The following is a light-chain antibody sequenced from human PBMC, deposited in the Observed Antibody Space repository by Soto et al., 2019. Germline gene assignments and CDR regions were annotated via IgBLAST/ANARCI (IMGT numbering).Light chain of an antibody. J-gene: IGKJ5*01. V-gene: IGKV3-11*01. Sequence: TQFPATLSASPGGGATLSCRAAQDVTTNFAWYQLKPGQAPRLLIYDASNRATGIPARFSGSGSGTDFTLTISSLEPEDFAVYYCQQRSDWPITFGQGTRLEI. CDR2: DAS. CDR1: QDVTTN. CDR3: QQRSDWPIT.